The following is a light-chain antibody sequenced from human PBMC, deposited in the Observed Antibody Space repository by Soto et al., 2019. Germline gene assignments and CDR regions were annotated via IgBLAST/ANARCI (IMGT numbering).Light chain of an antibody. CDR3: QQYGSSSWT. CDR1: QSISSSY. Sequence: EIVLTQSPGTLSLSPGERATLSCSASQSISSSYLAWYQQRPGQAPRLIIYGASSRATGIPDRFSGSGSGTEFTLTISRLEPEDVAVYYCQQYGSSSWTLGQGTKVDIK. V-gene: IGKV3-20*01. J-gene: IGKJ1*01. CDR2: GAS.